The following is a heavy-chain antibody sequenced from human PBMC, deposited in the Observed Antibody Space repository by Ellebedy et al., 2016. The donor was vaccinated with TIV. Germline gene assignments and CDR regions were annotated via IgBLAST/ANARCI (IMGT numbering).Heavy chain of an antibody. V-gene: IGHV5-51*01. D-gene: IGHD4-17*01. CDR2: VHPEDSDA. CDR3: ARRGDSDFDS. CDR1: GYNFVDHW. J-gene: IGHJ4*02. Sequence: KVSCKGSGYNFVDHWITWVRQAPGKGLEWMGMVHPEDSDAKYSPSLRGRVTLSTDKSISFAFLQWSSLQASDTAMYYCARRGDSDFDSWGQGTVVTVSP.